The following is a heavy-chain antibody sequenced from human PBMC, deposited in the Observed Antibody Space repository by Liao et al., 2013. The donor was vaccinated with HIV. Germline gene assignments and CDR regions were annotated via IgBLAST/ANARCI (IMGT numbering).Heavy chain of an antibody. CDR2: IYTTGNT. V-gene: IGHV4-61*02. D-gene: IGHD3-10*01. Sequence: QVQLQESGPGLVKPSQTLSLTCTVSGGSISSGSYYWSWIRRPAGKGLEWIGRIYTTGNTDYNPSLESRVTISLDTSKNQFSLKVTSVSAADTAVYFCARGRGVDHYYYYMDVWGKGTAVTVSS. CDR1: GGSISSGSYY. CDR3: ARGRGVDHYYYYMDV. J-gene: IGHJ6*03.